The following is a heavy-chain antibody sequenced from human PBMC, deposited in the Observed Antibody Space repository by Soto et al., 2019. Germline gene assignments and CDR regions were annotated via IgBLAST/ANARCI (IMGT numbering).Heavy chain of an antibody. CDR1: GYTFTSYD. Sequence: GASVKVSCKASGYTFTSYDINWVRQATGQGLEWMGWMNPNSGNTGYAQKFQGRVTMTRNTSISTAYMELSSLRSEDTAVYYCARGRKGITILGVVDYGMDVWGQGTTVTVSS. J-gene: IGHJ6*02. CDR2: MNPNSGNT. V-gene: IGHV1-8*01. D-gene: IGHD3-3*01. CDR3: ARGRKGITILGVVDYGMDV.